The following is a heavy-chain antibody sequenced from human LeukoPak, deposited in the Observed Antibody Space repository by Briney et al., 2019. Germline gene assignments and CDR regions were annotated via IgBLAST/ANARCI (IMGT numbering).Heavy chain of an antibody. CDR1: GYTFTSYY. J-gene: IGHJ3*02. CDR2: INPSGGTT. V-gene: IGHV1-46*01. CDR3: ASLPYCSSTSCYGLAFDI. D-gene: IGHD2-2*01. Sequence: ASVKVSCKASGYTFTSYYMHWVRQAPGQGLEWMGIINPSGGTTTYTQKFQGRVSMTRDTSTSTVYMELSSLRSEDTAVYYCASLPYCSSTSCYGLAFDIWGQGTMVTVSS.